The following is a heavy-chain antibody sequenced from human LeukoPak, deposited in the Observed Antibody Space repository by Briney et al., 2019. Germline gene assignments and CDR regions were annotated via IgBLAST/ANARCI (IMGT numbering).Heavy chain of an antibody. J-gene: IGHJ5*02. D-gene: IGHD3-22*01. V-gene: IGHV3-33*01. CDR2: IWYDGSNK. CDR1: GFTFSSYG. Sequence: PGGSLRLSCAASGFTFSSYGMHWVRQAPGKGLEWVAVIWYDGSNKYYADSVKGRFTISRDNAKNSLYLQMNSLRAEDTAVYYCARDPSYYDANWFDPWGQGTLVTVSS. CDR3: ARDPSYYDANWFDP.